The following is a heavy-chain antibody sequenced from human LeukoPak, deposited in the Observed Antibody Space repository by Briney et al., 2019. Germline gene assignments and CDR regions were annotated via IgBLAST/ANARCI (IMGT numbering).Heavy chain of an antibody. CDR1: GGSISSYY. CDR2: IYTSGST. V-gene: IGHV4-4*09. D-gene: IGHD2-2*01. J-gene: IGHJ3*02. Sequence: PSETLSLTCTVSGGSISSYYWSWIRQPPGKGLEWIGYIYTSGSTNYNPSLKSRVTISVDTSKNQFSLKLSSVTAADTAVYYCARRSDIVVVPAVSGAFDIWGQGTMVTVSS. CDR3: ARRSDIVVVPAVSGAFDI.